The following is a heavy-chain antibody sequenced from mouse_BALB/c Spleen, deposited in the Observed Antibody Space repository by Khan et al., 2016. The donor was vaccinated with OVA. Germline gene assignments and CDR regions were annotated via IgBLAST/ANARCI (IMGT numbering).Heavy chain of an antibody. J-gene: IGHJ3*01. CDR1: GYTFTDFT. V-gene: IGHV1S137*01. CDR3: TRGGGGNRFAY. Sequence: QIQLVQSGAELVRPGVSVKISCKGSGYTFTDFTMHWVKLSHAMSLEWIGVISTYYGDATYNQKFKDKATMTVDKSSSTAYMELARLTSEDSAIXCGTRGGGGNRFAYWGQGTLVTVSA. CDR2: ISTYYGDA.